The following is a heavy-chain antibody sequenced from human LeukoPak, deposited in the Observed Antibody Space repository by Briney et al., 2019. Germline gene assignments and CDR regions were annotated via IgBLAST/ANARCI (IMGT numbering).Heavy chain of an antibody. D-gene: IGHD1-26*01. CDR2: IIPIFGTA. J-gene: IGHJ4*02. CDR3: ARESIVGATWFDY. CDR1: GGIFSSYA. Sequence: SVKVSCNASGGIFSSYAISWVRQAPGQGLEWMGWIIPIFGTANYAQKFQGRVTITADESTSTAYMELSSLRSEDTAVYYCARESIVGATWFDYWGQGTLVTVSS. V-gene: IGHV1-69*01.